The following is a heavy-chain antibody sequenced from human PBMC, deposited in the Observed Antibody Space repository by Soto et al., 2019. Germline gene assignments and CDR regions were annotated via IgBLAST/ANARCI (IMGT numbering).Heavy chain of an antibody. CDR2: IYPGDSDT. V-gene: IGHV5-51*01. CDR3: ARLFSYGYCSGGSCLSDY. Sequence: GESLKISCKGSGYSFTSYWIGWVRQMPGKGLEWMGIIYPGDSDTRYSPSFQGQVTISADKSISTAYLQWSSLKASDTAMYYCARLFSYGYCSGGSCLSDYWGQGTLVTVSS. CDR1: GYSFTSYW. D-gene: IGHD2-15*01. J-gene: IGHJ4*02.